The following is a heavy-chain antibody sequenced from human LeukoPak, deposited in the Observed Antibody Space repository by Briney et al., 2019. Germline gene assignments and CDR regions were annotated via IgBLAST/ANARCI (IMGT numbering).Heavy chain of an antibody. V-gene: IGHV3-48*01. CDR1: GFTFDDYG. CDR3: ARSATGEWLLSSYYYGMDV. CDR2: ISSSSSTI. J-gene: IGHJ6*02. Sequence: GGSLRLSCAASGFTFDDYGMNWVRQAPGKGLEWVSYISSSSSTIYYADSVKGRFTISRDNAKNSLYLQMNSLRAEDTAVYYCARSATGEWLLSSYYYGMDVWGQGTTVTVSS. D-gene: IGHD3-3*01.